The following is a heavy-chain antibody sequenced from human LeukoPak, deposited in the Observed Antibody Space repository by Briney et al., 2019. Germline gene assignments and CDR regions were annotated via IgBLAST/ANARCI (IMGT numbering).Heavy chain of an antibody. Sequence: PGGSLRLSCAVSGFTFTSYWMSWVRQAPGKGLEWVASIKDGGGVKYYVDSVKGRFTISRDNAKNSLHLQMDSLRAEDTAVYYCARIQLFHGDFDYWGQGTPVTVSS. CDR1: GFTFTSYW. CDR3: ARIQLFHGDFDY. D-gene: IGHD3-10*02. J-gene: IGHJ4*02. V-gene: IGHV3-7*03. CDR2: IKDGGGVK.